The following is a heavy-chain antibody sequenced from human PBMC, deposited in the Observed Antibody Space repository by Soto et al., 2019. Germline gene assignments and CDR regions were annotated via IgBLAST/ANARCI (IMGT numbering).Heavy chain of an antibody. CDR2: IYATGST. CDR1: GASLSGYY. Sequence: SETLSLTCNVSGASLSGYYWSWIRQPPGKGLEWIGRIYATGSTYYNPSLKSRVTISVDTSKNQFSLKLSSVTAADTAVYYCAREGATVTDWGQGTLVTVSS. V-gene: IGHV4-4*07. D-gene: IGHD4-17*01. CDR3: AREGATVTD. J-gene: IGHJ4*02.